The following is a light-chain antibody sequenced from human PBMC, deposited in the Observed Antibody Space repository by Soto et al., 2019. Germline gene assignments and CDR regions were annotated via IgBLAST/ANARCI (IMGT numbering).Light chain of an antibody. CDR2: KNN. V-gene: IGLV1-44*01. J-gene: IGLJ1*01. CDR3: AAWDDSLNGYL. CDR1: SSNIGSNT. Sequence: QLVLTQPPSASGAPGQRVTISCSGSSSNIGSNTVNWYQQLPGTAPKLLIYKNNQRPSGVPDRFSGSKSGTSASLAISGLQSEDGADYYCAAWDDSLNGYLFGTGTKLTVL.